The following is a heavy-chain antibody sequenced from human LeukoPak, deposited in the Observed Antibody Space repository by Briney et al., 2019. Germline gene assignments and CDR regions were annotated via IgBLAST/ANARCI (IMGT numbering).Heavy chain of an antibody. J-gene: IGHJ4*02. D-gene: IGHD4-17*01. V-gene: IGHV3-30*03. Sequence: HPGGSLRLSCAASGFIFSSYGMHWVRQAPGKGLEWVAVISYDGSNKYYADSVKGRFTISRDNAKNTLFLQMNSLRVEDTALYYCVSGDYGNYWGQGTLVTVSS. CDR2: ISYDGSNK. CDR3: VSGDYGNY. CDR1: GFIFSSYG.